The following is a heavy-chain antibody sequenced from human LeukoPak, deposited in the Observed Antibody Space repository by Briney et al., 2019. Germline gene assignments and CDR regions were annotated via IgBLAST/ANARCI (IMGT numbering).Heavy chain of an antibody. J-gene: IGHJ4*02. CDR2: INHSGST. CDR3: GRGRQQSRTSLYYFDY. CDR1: GGSFSGYY. Sequence: PSETLSLTCAVYGGSFSGYYWSWIRQPPGKGLEWIGEINHSGSTNYNPSLKSRVTISVDTSKNQFSLKLSSVTAADTAVYYCGRGRQQSRTSLYYFDYWGQGTLVTVSS. V-gene: IGHV4-34*01. D-gene: IGHD6-13*01.